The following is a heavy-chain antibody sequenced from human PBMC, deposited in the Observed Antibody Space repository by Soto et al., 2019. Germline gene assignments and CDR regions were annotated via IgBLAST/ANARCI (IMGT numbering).Heavy chain of an antibody. J-gene: IGHJ6*02. V-gene: IGHV1-2*04. CDR3: AREPAPLRFKGPPNYYYGMDV. CDR2: INPNSGGT. D-gene: IGHD3-3*01. CDR1: GYTFTGYY. Sequence: ASVKVSCKASGYTFTGYYMHWVRQAPGQGLEWMGWINPNSGGTNYAQKFQGWVTMTRDTSISTAYMELSRLRSDDTAVYYCAREPAPLRFKGPPNYYYGMDVWGQGTTVTVSS.